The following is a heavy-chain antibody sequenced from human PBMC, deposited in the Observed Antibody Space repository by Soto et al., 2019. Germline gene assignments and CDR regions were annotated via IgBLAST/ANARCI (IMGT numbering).Heavy chain of an antibody. CDR1: GGSFSGYY. Sequence: SETLSLTCAVYGGSFSGYYWSWIRQPPGKGLEWIGEINHSGSTNYNPSLNSRVTISVDTSKNQFSLKLSSVTAADTAVYYCARSGNQYYNCRGGHIQDYWGQGTLVTVSS. CDR2: INHSGST. D-gene: IGHD3-16*01. CDR3: ARSGNQYYNCRGGHIQDY. J-gene: IGHJ4*02. V-gene: IGHV4-34*01.